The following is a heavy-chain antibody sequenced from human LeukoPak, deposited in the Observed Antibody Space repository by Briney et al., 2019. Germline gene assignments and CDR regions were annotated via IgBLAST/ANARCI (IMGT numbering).Heavy chain of an antibody. V-gene: IGHV4-59*01. CDR3: ASIGGSSWAFDY. J-gene: IGHJ4*02. CDR2: IYYSGST. D-gene: IGHD6-13*01. CDR1: GGSISSYY. Sequence: SETLSLTCTVSGGSISSYYWSWIRQPPGKGLEWIGYIYYSGSTNYNPSLKSRVTISVDTSKNQFSLRLSSVTAADTAVYYCASIGGSSWAFDYWGQGTLVTVSS.